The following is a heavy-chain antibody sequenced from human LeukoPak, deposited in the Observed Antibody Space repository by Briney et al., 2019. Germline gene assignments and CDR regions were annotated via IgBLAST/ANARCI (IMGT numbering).Heavy chain of an antibody. CDR3: ARDTYPRAFFDY. V-gene: IGHV4-4*02. CDR2: IYHSGST. J-gene: IGHJ4*02. CDR1: GGSISSSNW. D-gene: IGHD2-2*01. Sequence: PSETLSLTCAVSGGSISSSNWWSWVRPPPGKGLEWIGEIYHSGSTNYNPSLKSRVTISVDTSKNQFSLKLSSVTAADTAVYYCARDTYPRAFFDYWGQGTLVTVSS.